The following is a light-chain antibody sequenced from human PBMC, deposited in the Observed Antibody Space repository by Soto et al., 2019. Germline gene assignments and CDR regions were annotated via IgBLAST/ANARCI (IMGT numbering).Light chain of an antibody. CDR3: QHYNSYPYT. J-gene: IGKJ2*01. V-gene: IGKV1-5*03. Sequence: DIQMTQSPSTQSASVGDRVTITRRGSQTISNWLAWYQQRPGKAPNLLIYKASTLESGVSSRFSGSGSGTEFTLTISSLQPDDFATYYCQHYNSYPYTFGQGTQLEIK. CDR1: QTISNW. CDR2: KAS.